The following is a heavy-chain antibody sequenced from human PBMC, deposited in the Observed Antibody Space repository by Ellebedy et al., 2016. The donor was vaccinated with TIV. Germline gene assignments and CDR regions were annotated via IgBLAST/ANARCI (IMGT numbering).Heavy chain of an antibody. CDR3: AIRLGYYDSSGYFDY. D-gene: IGHD3-22*01. CDR1: GFTFSSYA. CDR2: ISGSGSNT. V-gene: IGHV3-23*01. J-gene: IGHJ4*02. Sequence: PGGSLRLSCAASGFTFSSYAMSWVRQAPGKGLEWFSAISGSGSNTYYADSVKGRFTISRDNSKNTLYLQMISLRAEDTAVYYCAIRLGYYDSSGYFDYWGQGTLVTVSS.